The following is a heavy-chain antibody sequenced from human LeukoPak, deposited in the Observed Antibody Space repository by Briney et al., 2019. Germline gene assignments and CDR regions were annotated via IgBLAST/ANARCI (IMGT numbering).Heavy chain of an antibody. D-gene: IGHD1-26*01. CDR1: GGSISTGGYY. J-gene: IGHJ4*02. CDR3: ARAAYSGSYHSDY. CDR2: IYYSGNT. V-gene: IGHV4-39*07. Sequence: SETLSLTCTVSGGSISTGGYYWGWIRQPPGRGLEWIGSIYYSGNTYYNPSLKSRVTISVDTSKNQFSLKLSSVTAADTAVYYCARAAYSGSYHSDYWGQGTLVTVSS.